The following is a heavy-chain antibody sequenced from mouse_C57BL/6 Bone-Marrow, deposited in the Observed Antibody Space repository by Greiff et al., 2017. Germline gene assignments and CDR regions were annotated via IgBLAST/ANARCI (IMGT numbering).Heavy chain of an antibody. D-gene: IGHD2-3*01. CDR3: ARDDDYFQFAY. J-gene: IGHJ3*01. Sequence: QVQLQQPGAELVKPGASVKMSCKASGYTFTSYWIPWVKQRPGQGLEWIGEIYPGSGSTKYNEKFKSKATLTADTSSSTAYMQLSSLTSEDSAVYYCARDDDYFQFAYWGQGTLVTVSA. V-gene: IGHV1-55*01. CDR2: IYPGSGST. CDR1: GYTFTSYW.